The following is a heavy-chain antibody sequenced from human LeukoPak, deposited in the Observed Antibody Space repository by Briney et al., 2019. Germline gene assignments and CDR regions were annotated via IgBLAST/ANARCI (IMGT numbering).Heavy chain of an antibody. D-gene: IGHD2-15*01. Sequence: GGSLRLSCAASGFTFSRYWIHGVRHARGKGLVGVSRINSDGNDTVYADSVRGRFTISRDNAKTTLYLQNDIVHADARDVYYCLSAVVPSEYWGQGTLVTVSS. V-gene: IGHV3-74*01. CDR3: LSAVVPSEY. CDR1: GFTFSRYW. J-gene: IGHJ4*02. CDR2: INSDGNDT.